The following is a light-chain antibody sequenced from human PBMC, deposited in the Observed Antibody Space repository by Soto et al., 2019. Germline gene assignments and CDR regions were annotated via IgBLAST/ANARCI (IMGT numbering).Light chain of an antibody. Sequence: DIQMTQSPSTLSASVGDRVTITCRASQSISIWLAWYQQKPGKAPKLLISKASSLQSGVPSRFSGSGSGTEFTLTISSLQSDDFATYYCQHYNDYSRTFGQGTKVDIK. CDR3: QHYNDYSRT. CDR1: QSISIW. V-gene: IGKV1-5*03. J-gene: IGKJ1*01. CDR2: KAS.